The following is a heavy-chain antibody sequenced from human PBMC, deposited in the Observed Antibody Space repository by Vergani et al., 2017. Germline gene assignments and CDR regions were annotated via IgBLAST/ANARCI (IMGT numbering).Heavy chain of an antibody. Sequence: QVQLVQSGAEVKKPGASVKVSCKASGYTFTSYGISWVRQAPGQGLEWMGWISAYNGNTNSAQKLQGRVTMTTDTSTRTGYMELSSLRSDDTAVYYCARGPRMTRVYYYYGSDVWGEGTTVTVSS. V-gene: IGHV1-18*01. CDR1: GYTFTSYG. J-gene: IGHJ6*04. CDR2: ISAYNGNT. CDR3: ARGPRMTRVYYYYGSDV. D-gene: IGHD4-11*01.